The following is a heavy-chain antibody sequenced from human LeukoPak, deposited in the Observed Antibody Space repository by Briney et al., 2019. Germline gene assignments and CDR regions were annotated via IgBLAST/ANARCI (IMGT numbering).Heavy chain of an antibody. CDR1: GYTFTSYD. V-gene: IGHV1-8*01. D-gene: IGHD2-2*01. Sequence: ASVKVSCKASGYTFTSYDINWVRQATGQGLEWMGWMNPNSGNTGYAQKFQGRVTMTRNTSISTAYMEPSSLRSEDTAVYYCARGRRCSSTSCSVRPGYYYYYYMDVWGKGTTVTVSS. J-gene: IGHJ6*03. CDR3: ARGRRCSSTSCSVRPGYYYYYYMDV. CDR2: MNPNSGNT.